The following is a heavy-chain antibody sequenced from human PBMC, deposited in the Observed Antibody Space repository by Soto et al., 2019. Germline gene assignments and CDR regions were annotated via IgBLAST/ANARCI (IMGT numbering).Heavy chain of an antibody. CDR2: VSGAGGTT. J-gene: IGHJ4*02. CDR3: TKALGGYSYAYLPDY. D-gene: IGHD5-18*01. CDR1: GFTFSTYW. Sequence: GGSLRFSCAASGFTFSTYWMHWVRQAPGKGLEWVSAVSGAGGTTYYAESVRGRFTISKDNSTNTLLLQMNSLRAEDTAVYYCTKALGGYSYAYLPDYWAQGTLVTVSS. V-gene: IGHV3-23*01.